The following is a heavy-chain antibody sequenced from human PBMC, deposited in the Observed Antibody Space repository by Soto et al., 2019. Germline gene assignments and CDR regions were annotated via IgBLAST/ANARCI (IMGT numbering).Heavy chain of an antibody. CDR1: VFTFSNHW. V-gene: IGHV3-74*01. CDR3: SRVGGSTWN. J-gene: IGHJ4*02. CDR2: INSDGSST. D-gene: IGHD1-26*01. Sequence: GYLSVAFAARVFTFSNHWMRGVRQAPGKGLVWVSRINSDGSSTNYADFVKGRFAISRDNAKTTLYRQMNSLRVEDTAVYYCSRVGGSTWNWGQGTLVPDPQ.